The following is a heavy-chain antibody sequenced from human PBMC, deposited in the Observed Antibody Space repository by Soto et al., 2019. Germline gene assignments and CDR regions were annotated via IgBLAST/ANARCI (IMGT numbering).Heavy chain of an antibody. CDR2: MNPNSGNT. D-gene: IGHD2-15*01. CDR3: ARVALFRTSGAFDI. Sequence: ASVKVSCKASGCTFTSYDINWVRQATGQGLEWMGWMNPNSGNTGYAQKFQGRVTMTRNTSISTAYMELSSLRSEDTAVYYCARVALFRTSGAFDIWGQGTMVTVSS. CDR1: GCTFTSYD. V-gene: IGHV1-8*01. J-gene: IGHJ3*02.